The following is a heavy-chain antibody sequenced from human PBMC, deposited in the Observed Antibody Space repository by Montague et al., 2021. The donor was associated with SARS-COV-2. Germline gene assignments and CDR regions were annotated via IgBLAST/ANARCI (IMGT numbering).Heavy chain of an antibody. CDR2: IYWDDDK. CDR1: RFSLSPSGVG. J-gene: IGHJ4*02. Sequence: PALVKPTQTLTLTCTFSRFSLSPSGVGVGWIRQPPGKALEWLALIYWDDDKRYSPSLKSRLTITKDTSKNQVVLTMTNMDPVDTATYYCAHYYYDSSGVDYWGRGTLVTVSS. V-gene: IGHV2-5*02. CDR3: AHYYYDSSGVDY. D-gene: IGHD3-22*01.